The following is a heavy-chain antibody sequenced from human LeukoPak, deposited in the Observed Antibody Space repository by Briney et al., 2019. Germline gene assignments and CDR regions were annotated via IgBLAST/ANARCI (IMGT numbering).Heavy chain of an antibody. D-gene: IGHD3-22*01. CDR1: GFTFSSYS. V-gene: IGHV3-21*04. CDR3: AKDPTYYYDSSAAFDP. J-gene: IGHJ5*02. Sequence: GGSLRLSCAASGFTFSSYSMNWVRQAPGKGLEWVSSISSSSSYIYYADSVKGRFTISRDNAKNSLYLQMNSLRAEDTAVYYCAKDPTYYYDSSAAFDPWGQGTLVTVSS. CDR2: ISSSSSYI.